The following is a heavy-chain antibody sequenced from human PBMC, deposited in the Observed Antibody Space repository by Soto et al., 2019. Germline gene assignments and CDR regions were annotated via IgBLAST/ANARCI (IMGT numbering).Heavy chain of an antibody. V-gene: IGHV3-30-3*01. D-gene: IGHD2-15*01. CDR1: GFTFSSFA. J-gene: IGHJ4*02. CDR2: ISSDVVNY. CDR3: ARGGAWTPEGLGY. Sequence: QVQLVESGGGVVQPGRSLRLSCAASGFTFSSFAMHWVRQAPGKGLGWLAVISSDVVNYYYAESVKGRFTISRDNSKNTLYLQMNSLRNEATAVYYCARGGAWTPEGLGYWGQGTLVTVSS.